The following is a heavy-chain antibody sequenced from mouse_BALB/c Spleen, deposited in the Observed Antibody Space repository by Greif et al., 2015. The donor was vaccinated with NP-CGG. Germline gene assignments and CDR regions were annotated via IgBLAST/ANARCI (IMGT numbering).Heavy chain of an antibody. CDR2: INPSNGRT. CDR1: GYTFTSYW. J-gene: IGHJ4*01. V-gene: IGHV1S81*02. D-gene: IGHD2-3*01. Sequence: VQLQQSGAELVKPGASVKLSCKASGYTFTSYWMHWVKQRPGQGLEWIGEINPSNGRTNYNEKFKSKATLTVDKFSSTAYMQLSSLTSEDSAVYYCAIYDGYYYYAMDYWGQGTSVPVSS. CDR3: AIYDGYYYYAMDY.